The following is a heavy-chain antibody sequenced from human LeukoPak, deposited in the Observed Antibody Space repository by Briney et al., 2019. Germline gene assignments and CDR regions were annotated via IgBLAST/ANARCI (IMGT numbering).Heavy chain of an antibody. CDR3: ARVTGLYAGRCFDY. J-gene: IGHJ4*02. CDR1: GYSISSGYY. V-gene: IGHV4-38-2*02. Sequence: SETLSLTCTVSGYSISSGYYWGWIRQPPGKGLEWIGSFYHNGSTYYNPSLKSRVTTSVDTSKNEFSLTMSSVTAADTAVYYCARVTGLYAGRCFDYWGQGTLVTVSS. D-gene: IGHD2-2*01. CDR2: FYHNGST.